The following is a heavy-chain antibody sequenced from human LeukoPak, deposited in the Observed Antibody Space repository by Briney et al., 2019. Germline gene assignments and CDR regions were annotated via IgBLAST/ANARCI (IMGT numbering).Heavy chain of an antibody. Sequence: SQTLSLTCALSVDSLSSNSTAWNWVRQYPSRRLGWVGRTYFRCKWYNDYALSVKSRITINPDTSKNQFSLQLNSVAPEATAVYSCARERTGFDPWGQGTLVTVSS. D-gene: IGHD1-1*01. CDR1: VDSLSSNSTA. CDR2: TYFRCKWYN. CDR3: ARERTGFDP. J-gene: IGHJ5*02. V-gene: IGHV6-1*01.